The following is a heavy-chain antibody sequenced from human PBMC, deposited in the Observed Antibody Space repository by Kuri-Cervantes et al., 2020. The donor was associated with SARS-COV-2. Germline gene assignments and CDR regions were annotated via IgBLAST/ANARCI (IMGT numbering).Heavy chain of an antibody. V-gene: IGHV4-59*13. D-gene: IGHD2-2*01. CDR1: GASINRYY. CDR3: ARGGAGYCSSTSCYLAFDI. CDR2: LYNSGNT. J-gene: IGHJ3*02. Sequence: SETLSLTCTVSGASINRYYWSWLRQPPGKPLEWIGYLYNSGNTNYNPSFKSRVPISKDASNTRFSLRLSSVTAADTAVYYCARGGAGYCSSTSCYLAFDIWGQGPMVTVSS.